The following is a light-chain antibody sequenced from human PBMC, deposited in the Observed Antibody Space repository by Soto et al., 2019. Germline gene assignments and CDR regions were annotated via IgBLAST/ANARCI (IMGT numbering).Light chain of an antibody. V-gene: IGLV2-14*03. CDR3: NAYTSSTTHYV. Sequence: SVLTQPASGFGSPGQSITISCTGSSSDVGAYNYVSWYQHHPDKAPKLVIYDVTNRPSGVSNRFSGSKSGNTASLTISGLQAEDEAEYYCNAYTSSTTHYVFGTVTNVTVL. J-gene: IGLJ1*01. CDR1: SSDVGAYNY. CDR2: DVT.